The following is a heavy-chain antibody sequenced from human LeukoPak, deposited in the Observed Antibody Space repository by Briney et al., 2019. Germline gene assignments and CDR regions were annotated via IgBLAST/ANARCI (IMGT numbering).Heavy chain of an antibody. J-gene: IGHJ5*02. CDR2: IIPIFGTA. CDR3: ATCRDSSSWYRRDLLNWFDP. CDR1: GGTFSSYA. D-gene: IGHD6-13*01. V-gene: IGHV1-69*13. Sequence: SVKVSCKASGGTFSSYAISWVRQAPGRGLEWMGGIIPIFGTANYAQKFQGRVTITADESTSTAYMELSSLRSEDTAVYYCATCRDSSSWYRRDLLNWFDPWGQGTLVTVSS.